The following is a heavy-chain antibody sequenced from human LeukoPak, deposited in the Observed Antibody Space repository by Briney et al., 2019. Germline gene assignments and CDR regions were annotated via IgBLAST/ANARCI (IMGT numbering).Heavy chain of an antibody. D-gene: IGHD3-10*01. CDR1: GFTFSSYG. Sequence: GRSLRLSCAASGFTFSSYGIHWVRQAPGKGLEWVAVIWYDGSNKYYADSVKGRFTISRDNSKNTLYLQMNSLRAEDTAVYYCARERMVRGVKLKYDYWGQGTLVTVSS. CDR2: IWYDGSNK. V-gene: IGHV3-33*08. J-gene: IGHJ4*02. CDR3: ARERMVRGVKLKYDY.